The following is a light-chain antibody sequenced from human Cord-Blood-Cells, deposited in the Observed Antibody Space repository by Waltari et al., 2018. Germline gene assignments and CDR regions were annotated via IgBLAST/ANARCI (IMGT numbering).Light chain of an antibody. J-gene: IGLJ2*01. V-gene: IGLV2-23*01. CDR2: EGS. CDR3: CSYAGSSSHVV. CDR1: SSDVGSYNP. Sequence: QSALTQPASVSGSPGQSITISCTGTSSDVGSYNPVSWYQQHPGKAPKLMIYEGSKPPSGVSNRFSGSKSGNTASLTISGLQAEDEADYYRCSYAGSSSHVVFGGGTKLTVL.